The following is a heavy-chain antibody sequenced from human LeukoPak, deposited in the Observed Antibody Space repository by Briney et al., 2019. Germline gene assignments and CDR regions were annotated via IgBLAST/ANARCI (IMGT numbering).Heavy chain of an antibody. CDR3: ARHGTPIFGVVITHFDY. Sequence: SETLSLTCTVSGGSISSSSYYWGWIRQPPGKGLEWIGSIYYSGSTYYNPSLKSRVTISVDTSKNQFSLKLSSVTAADTAVYYCARHGTPIFGVVITHFDYWGQGTLVTVSS. CDR1: GGSISSSSYY. D-gene: IGHD3-3*01. J-gene: IGHJ4*02. CDR2: IYYSGST. V-gene: IGHV4-39*01.